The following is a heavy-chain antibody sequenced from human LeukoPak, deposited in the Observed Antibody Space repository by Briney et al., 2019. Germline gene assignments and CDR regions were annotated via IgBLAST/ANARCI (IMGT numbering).Heavy chain of an antibody. V-gene: IGHV1-46*01. Sequence: ASVKVSCKASGYTFTSYYMHWVRQAPGQGLEWMGIINPSGGSRSYAQKFQGRVTITADESTSTAYMELSSLRSEDTAVYYCATRGGLLYDYYYYGMDVWGQGTTVTVSS. CDR3: ATRGGLLYDYYYYGMDV. CDR1: GYTFTSYY. D-gene: IGHD2-2*02. CDR2: INPSGGSR. J-gene: IGHJ6*02.